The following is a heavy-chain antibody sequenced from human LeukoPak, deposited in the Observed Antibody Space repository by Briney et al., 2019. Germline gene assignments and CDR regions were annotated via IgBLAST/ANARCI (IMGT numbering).Heavy chain of an antibody. CDR2: IYSDGST. CDR3: ARYSYGYGIDC. V-gene: IGHV3-23*03. CDR1: GFTFSSYA. D-gene: IGHD5-18*01. J-gene: IGHJ4*02. Sequence: GASLRLSCAASGFTFSSYAMSWVRQAPGKGLEWVSVIYSDGSTYYADSVKGRFTISRDSSKNTLYLQMNSVRAEDTAVYYCARYSYGYGIDCWGQGTLVTVSS.